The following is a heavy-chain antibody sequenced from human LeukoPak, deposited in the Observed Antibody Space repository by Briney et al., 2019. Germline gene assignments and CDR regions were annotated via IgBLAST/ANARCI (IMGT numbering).Heavy chain of an antibody. D-gene: IGHD3-22*01. CDR3: ARDFVYDSSGYPLLPFDY. CDR1: GYTFTSYG. Sequence: GASVKVSCKASGYTFTSYGISWLRQAPGQGLEWMGWISACNGNTNYAQKLQGRVTMTTDTSTSTAYMELRSLRSDDTAVYYCARDFVYDSSGYPLLPFDYWGQGTLVTVSS. J-gene: IGHJ4*02. CDR2: ISACNGNT. V-gene: IGHV1-18*01.